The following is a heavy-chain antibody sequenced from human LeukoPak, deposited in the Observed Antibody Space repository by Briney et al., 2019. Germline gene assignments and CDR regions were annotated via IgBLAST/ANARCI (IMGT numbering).Heavy chain of an antibody. CDR1: GFTFSNYA. CDR3: GKYSASGSRYFDY. CDR2: IDSSGGGI. J-gene: IGHJ4*02. Sequence: GGSLRLSCAASGFTFSNYAMTWVRQAPGKGLEWVAVIDSSGGGIYYADSVKGRFTNSRDNSKNTLYLQMNSLRAEDTAVFYCGKYSASGSRYFDYWGQGTLVTVSS. V-gene: IGHV3-23*01. D-gene: IGHD1-26*01.